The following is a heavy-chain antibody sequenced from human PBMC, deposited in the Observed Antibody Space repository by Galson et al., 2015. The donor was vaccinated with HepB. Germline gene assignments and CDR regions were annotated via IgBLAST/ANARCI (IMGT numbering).Heavy chain of an antibody. Sequence: SLRLSCAASGFTFSSYWMIWVRQAPGKGLEWVANIKQDGNEKHYVDSVKGRFTISRDDAKNSLYLQMNSLRVEDTAVYYCAFCERDGSGSGRRAYDIWGRGTLVTVSS. CDR1: GFTFSSYW. CDR2: IKQDGNEK. V-gene: IGHV3-7*01. CDR3: AFCERDGSGSGRRAYDI. J-gene: IGHJ3*02. D-gene: IGHD1-26*01.